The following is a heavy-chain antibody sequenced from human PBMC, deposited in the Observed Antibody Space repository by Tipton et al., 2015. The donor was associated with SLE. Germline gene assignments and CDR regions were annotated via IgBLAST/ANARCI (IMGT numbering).Heavy chain of an antibody. CDR2: ANRNEGT. J-gene: IGHJ4*02. CDR3: AKDYNHDNADYN. D-gene: IGHD4-17*01. V-gene: IGHV4-59*12. CDR1: GASTNTKY. Sequence: LRLSCTVSGASTNTKYWTLIRQSPGKGLEWIGYANRNEGTKIKSSLERRVTISLDTSRSQFSLRLSSVTVADTAVYYCAKDYNHDNADYNWGQGTLVIVSS.